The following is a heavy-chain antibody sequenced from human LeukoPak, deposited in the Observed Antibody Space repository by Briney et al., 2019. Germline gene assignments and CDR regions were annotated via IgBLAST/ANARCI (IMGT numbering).Heavy chain of an antibody. CDR3: ARHARIAVADYYYYYGMDV. CDR1: GYSFTSYW. D-gene: IGHD6-19*01. J-gene: IGHJ6*02. CDR2: IYPGDSDT. V-gene: IGHV5-51*01. Sequence: GESLKISCKDSGYSFTSYWIGWVRQMPGKGLEWMGIIYPGDSDTRYSPSFQGQVTVSADKSISTAYLQWSSLKASDTATYYCARHARIAVADYYYYYGMDVWGQGTTVTVSS.